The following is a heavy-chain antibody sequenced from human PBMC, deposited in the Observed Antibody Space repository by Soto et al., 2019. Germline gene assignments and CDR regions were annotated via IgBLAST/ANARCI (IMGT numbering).Heavy chain of an antibody. D-gene: IGHD3-10*01. CDR1: DGSISSTNYY. Sequence: QLQLQESGPGLVKPSETLSLTCNVSDGSISSTNYYWGWXRQPPGKGLEWIGSIYYTWSTYYNPSLKSRVTKPVNXXXNXXXXXXXXXXXXXXXXXXXXXXXXXXXPGXXYYGMGVWGPGTTVTVCS. CDR2: IYYTWST. V-gene: IGHV4-39*01. J-gene: IGHJ6*02. CDR3: XXXXXXXXPGXXYYGMGV.